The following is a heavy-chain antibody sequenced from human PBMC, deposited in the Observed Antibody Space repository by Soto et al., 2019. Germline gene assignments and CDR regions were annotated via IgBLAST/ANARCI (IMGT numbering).Heavy chain of an antibody. CDR3: GRENPPSLCAY. CDR2: IYYSGTT. D-gene: IGHD3-10*02. CDR1: GGSISSYY. J-gene: IGHJ4*02. V-gene: IGHV4-59*01. Sequence: SETLSLTCTVSGGSISSYYWSWIRQPPGKGLEWIGYIYYSGTTNYNPSLKSRVTISVDTSKNQFFLKLSSVTAADTAVYYCGRENPPSLCAYRGLGTLVPVSS.